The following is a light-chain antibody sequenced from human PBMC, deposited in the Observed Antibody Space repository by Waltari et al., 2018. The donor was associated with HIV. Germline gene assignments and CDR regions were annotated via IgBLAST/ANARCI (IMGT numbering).Light chain of an antibody. J-gene: IGLJ2*01. CDR3: SSYTSSSTVV. Sequence: QSALTQPASVSGSPGPSITLSCTGTSSDVGAYNYVSWYQLHPGKAPKLMIYDVSNRPSGVSDRFSGSKSANTASLTISGLQAEDEAHYYCSSYTSSSTVVFGGGTKLTVL. CDR1: SSDVGAYNY. V-gene: IGLV2-14*03. CDR2: DVS.